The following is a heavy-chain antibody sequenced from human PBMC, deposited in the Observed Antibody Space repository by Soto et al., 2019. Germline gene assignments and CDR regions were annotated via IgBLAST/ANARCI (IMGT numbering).Heavy chain of an antibody. CDR1: GYTFTSYY. CDR2: INPSGGST. J-gene: IGHJ3*02. V-gene: IGHV1-46*01. Sequence: ASVKVSCKASGYTFTSYYMHWVRQAPGQGLEWMGIINPSGGSTSYAQKFQGRVTMTRDTSTSTVYMELSSLRSEETAVYYCAKKRRDDPGAFDIWGQGTMVTVSS. CDR3: AKKRRDDPGAFDI.